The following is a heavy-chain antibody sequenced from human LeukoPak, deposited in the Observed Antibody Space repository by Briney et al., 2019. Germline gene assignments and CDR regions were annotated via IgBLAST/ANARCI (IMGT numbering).Heavy chain of an antibody. J-gene: IGHJ4*02. CDR3: ARDGSGSYYDY. Sequence: PSETLSLTCTVSDDSISDYYWGWIRQPPGKGLEWIGSIYYSGSTYYNPSLKSRVTISVDTSKNQFSLKLSSVTAADTAVYYCARDGSGSYYDYWGQGTLVTVSS. V-gene: IGHV4-39*07. D-gene: IGHD3-10*01. CDR1: DDSISDYY. CDR2: IYYSGST.